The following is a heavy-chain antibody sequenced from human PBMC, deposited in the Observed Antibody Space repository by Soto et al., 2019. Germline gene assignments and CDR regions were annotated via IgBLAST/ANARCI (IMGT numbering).Heavy chain of an antibody. V-gene: IGHV3-33*01. D-gene: IGHD4-17*01. CDR2: IWYDGSNK. Sequence: GGSLRLSCAASGFTFSSYCMHWVRQAPGKGLEWVAVIWYDGSNKYYADSVKGRFTISRDNSKNTLYLQMNSLRAEDTAVYYCAREGPQVTTDYYYGMDVWGQGTTVTVSS. J-gene: IGHJ6*02. CDR3: AREGPQVTTDYYYGMDV. CDR1: GFTFSSYC.